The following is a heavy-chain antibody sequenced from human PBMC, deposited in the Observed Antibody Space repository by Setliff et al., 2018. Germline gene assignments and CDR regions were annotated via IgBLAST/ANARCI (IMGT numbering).Heavy chain of an antibody. CDR2: IYYSGTT. CDR1: GGSISSSLYY. CDR3: ARLFLFSGSEIYNYFDS. Sequence: NPSETLSLTCTVSGGSISSSLYYWSWIRQPPGEGLEWIATIYYSGTTYYNPSLKSRVTISMDTSKNQFSLKLSSVTAADTAVYYCARLFLFSGSEIYNYFDSWGQGILVTVSS. D-gene: IGHD3-10*01. V-gene: IGHV4-39*01. J-gene: IGHJ4*02.